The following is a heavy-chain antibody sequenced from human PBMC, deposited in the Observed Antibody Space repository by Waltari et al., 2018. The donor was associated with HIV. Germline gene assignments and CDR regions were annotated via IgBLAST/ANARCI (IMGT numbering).Heavy chain of an antibody. D-gene: IGHD5-18*01. V-gene: IGHV4-61*02. CDR3: ARDSSAGSARGYTYGHFDY. J-gene: IGHJ4*02. Sequence: QVQLQESGPGLVKPSQTLSLTCTVSGGSISSGSYYWSWIRQPAGKGLEWIGRIYTSGSTNYNPSLKSRVTISVDKSKNQFSLKLSSVTAADTAVYYCARDSSAGSARGYTYGHFDYWGQGTLVTVSS. CDR1: GGSISSGSYY. CDR2: IYTSGST.